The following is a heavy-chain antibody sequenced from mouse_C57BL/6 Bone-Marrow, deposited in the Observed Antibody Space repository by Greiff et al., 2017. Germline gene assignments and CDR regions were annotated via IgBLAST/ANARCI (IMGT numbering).Heavy chain of an antibody. J-gene: IGHJ2*01. V-gene: IGHV1-19*01. Sequence: VQLQQSGPVLVKPGASVKMSCKASGYTFTDYYMNWVKQSHGKRLEWIGVINPYNGGPSYNPKFKGKATLTVDKSSSTAYMELNSLTSEDSSVYYCARSYYGLDYWGQGTTLTVSS. CDR1: GYTFTDYY. D-gene: IGHD1-1*01. CDR3: ARSYYGLDY. CDR2: INPYNGGP.